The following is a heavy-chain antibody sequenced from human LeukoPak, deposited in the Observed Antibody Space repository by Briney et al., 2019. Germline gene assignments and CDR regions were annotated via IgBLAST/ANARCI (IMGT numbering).Heavy chain of an antibody. CDR2: IYTGGGT. CDR1: GFTVSSND. Sequence: PGGSLCLSCAASGFTVSSNDMRWVRQAPGEGLEWVSVIYTGGGTYYADSGKGRFSISRDNSKNTQYLQMNSLRVEDTAVYYCARSRGTYYGVDVWGQGTTVTVSS. CDR3: ARSRGTYYGVDV. V-gene: IGHV3-66*01. J-gene: IGHJ6*02.